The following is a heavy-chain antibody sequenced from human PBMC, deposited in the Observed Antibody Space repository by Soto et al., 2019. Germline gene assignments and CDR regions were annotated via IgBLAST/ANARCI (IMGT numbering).Heavy chain of an antibody. CDR3: ARGRNNIVVVPAAIRYFDY. CDR1: GGSFSGHY. V-gene: IGHV4-34*01. Sequence: SLPLSHTCAVYGGSFSGHYWSWISQPPGKGLEWIGEINHSGSTNYNPSLKSRVTISVDTSKNQFSLKLSSVTAADTAVYYCARGRNNIVVVPAAIRYFDYWGQGTLVTVSS. CDR2: INHSGST. D-gene: IGHD2-2*02. J-gene: IGHJ4*02.